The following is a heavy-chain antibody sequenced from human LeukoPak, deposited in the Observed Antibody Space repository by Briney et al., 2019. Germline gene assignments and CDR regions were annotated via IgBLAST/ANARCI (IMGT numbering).Heavy chain of an antibody. CDR3: AKGGYYGSGYYFEY. CDR2: ISSGSVSI. CDR1: GFSFGTYT. D-gene: IGHD3-10*01. J-gene: IGHJ4*02. V-gene: IGHV3-21*01. Sequence: GGSLRLSCATSGFSFGTYTMNWVRQAPGKGLEWVSSISSGSVSIYYADSVKGRFTISRDNAKNSLYLQMSSLRAEDTALYYCAKGGYYGSGYYFEYWGQGTLVTVSS.